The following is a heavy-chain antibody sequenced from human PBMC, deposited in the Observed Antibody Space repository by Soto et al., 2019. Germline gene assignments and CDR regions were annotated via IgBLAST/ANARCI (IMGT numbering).Heavy chain of an antibody. CDR3: ARNMDYYYGPGSGNGHGF. V-gene: IGHV1-2*02. CDR1: GYTFTAYY. J-gene: IGHJ6*02. CDR2: INPRFGDR. D-gene: IGHD3-10*01. Sequence: QVQLVQSGAELKEPGDSVRVSCEASGYTFTAYYIHWVRQAPGQGLEWMGWINPRFGDRSYAQDFQGRVSMTRDTSISTDYMELSRLTSDDTAIYYCARNMDYYYGPGSGNGHGFWGQGTTVTVFS.